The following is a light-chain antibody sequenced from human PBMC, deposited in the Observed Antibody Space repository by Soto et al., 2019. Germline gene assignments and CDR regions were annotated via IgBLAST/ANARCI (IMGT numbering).Light chain of an antibody. J-gene: IGKJ1*01. CDR3: QQYNNWPPWT. CDR2: DAS. V-gene: IGKV3-11*01. CDR1: QSINRH. Sequence: EIVLTQSPATLSLSPGERATLSCRASQSINRHLAWYRQKPGQAPRLLIYDASNRATGIPARFSGSGSGTDFTLTISSLQSEDFAVYYCQQYNNWPPWTFGQGTKVEIK.